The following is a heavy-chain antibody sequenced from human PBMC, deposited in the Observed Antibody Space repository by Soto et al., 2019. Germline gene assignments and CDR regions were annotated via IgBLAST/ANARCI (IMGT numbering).Heavy chain of an antibody. V-gene: IGHV3-23*01. D-gene: IGHD6-13*01. CDR2: ISGSGGST. J-gene: IGHJ4*02. Sequence: EVQLLESGGGLVQPGGSLRLSCAASGFTGSSYVMSWVRQAPGKGLEWVSSISGSGGSTYYADSVKGRFTISRDNSKNTLYLQMNSLRAEDTAIYYCAKVGSSWNYFDYWGQGSLVTVSS. CDR1: GFTGSSYV. CDR3: AKVGSSWNYFDY.